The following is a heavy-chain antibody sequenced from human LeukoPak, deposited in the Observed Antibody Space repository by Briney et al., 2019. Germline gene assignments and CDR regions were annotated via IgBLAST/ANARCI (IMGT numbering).Heavy chain of an antibody. CDR2: INHSGST. D-gene: IGHD5-18*01. CDR3: ARGGRGYSYGYRS. J-gene: IGHJ5*02. V-gene: IGHV4-34*01. Sequence: SETLSLTCAVYGGSFSGYYWSWIRQPPGKGLEWIGEINHSGSTNYNPSLKSRVTISVDTSKNQFSLKLSSVTAADTAVYYCARGGRGYSYGYRSWGQGTLVTVSS. CDR1: GGSFSGYY.